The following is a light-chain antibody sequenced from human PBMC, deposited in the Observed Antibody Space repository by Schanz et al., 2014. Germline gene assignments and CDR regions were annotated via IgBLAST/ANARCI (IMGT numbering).Light chain of an antibody. V-gene: IGKV3-20*01. J-gene: IGKJ2*01. CDR2: GGS. CDR1: QSVSSS. CDR3: QQYGSSPNA. Sequence: EIVMTQSPATLSVSPGEGVTLSCRASQSVSSSLAWYQQKPGQAPRLLIYGGSRRAPGIPDRFSGSGSGTDFTLTISRLEPDDFAVYYCQQYGSSPNAFGQGTKLEIK.